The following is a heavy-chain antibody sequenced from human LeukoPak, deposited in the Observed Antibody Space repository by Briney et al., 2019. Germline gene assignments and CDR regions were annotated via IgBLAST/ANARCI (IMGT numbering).Heavy chain of an antibody. Sequence: SETLPLTCTVSGGSITNYYWSWIRQPPGKGLEWIGYIYYSGSTNYNPSLKSRVTISVDTSKNQFSLKLSSVTAADTAVYYCARAGTYYDILTGYSDYYYGMDVWGQGTTVTVSS. V-gene: IGHV4-59*01. CDR1: GGSITNYY. CDR3: ARAGTYYDILTGYSDYYYGMDV. CDR2: IYYSGST. D-gene: IGHD3-9*01. J-gene: IGHJ6*02.